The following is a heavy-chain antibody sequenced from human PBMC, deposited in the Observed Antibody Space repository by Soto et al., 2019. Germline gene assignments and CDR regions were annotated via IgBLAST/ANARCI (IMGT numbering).Heavy chain of an antibody. CDR3: AKDHTIGVVPPSPYGILV. J-gene: IGHJ6*02. CDR1: GFTFSSYG. Sequence: LRLSCAASGFTFSSYGMHWVRQAPGKGLEWVAVISYDGSNKYYADSVKGRFTISRDNSKNTLYLQMNSLRAEDTAVYYCAKDHTIGVVPPSPYGILVSCQGRPVTV. CDR2: ISYDGSNK. V-gene: IGHV3-30*18. D-gene: IGHD2-2*01.